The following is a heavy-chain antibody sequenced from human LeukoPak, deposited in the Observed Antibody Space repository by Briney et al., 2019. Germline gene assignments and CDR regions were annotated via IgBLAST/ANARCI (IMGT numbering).Heavy chain of an antibody. CDR3: VRGVGVSRFNYFDP. Sequence: PGRSLTLSCAASGFTFSSIGMHWVRQAPGKGLEWVAVIWYDASNKYYADSVKGRFTISRDNSKNTLYLQMNSLRDDDTAVYYCVRGVGVSRFNYFDPWGQGTLVTVSS. V-gene: IGHV3-33*01. CDR1: GFTFSSIG. D-gene: IGHD1-26*01. CDR2: IWYDASNK. J-gene: IGHJ5*02.